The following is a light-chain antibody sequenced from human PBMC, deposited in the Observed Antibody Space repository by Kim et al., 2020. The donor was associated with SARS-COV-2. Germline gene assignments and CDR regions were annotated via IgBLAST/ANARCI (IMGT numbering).Light chain of an antibody. CDR2: LNSDGSH. CDR3: QTWGTGAWV. V-gene: IGLV4-69*01. CDR1: SGHSSYA. Sequence: ASVKLTCTLSSGHSSYAIAWHQQQPEKGPRYLMKLNSDGSHSKGDGIPDRFSVSSSGAERYLTISSLQSEDEADYYCQTWGTGAWVFGGGTQLTVL. J-gene: IGLJ3*02.